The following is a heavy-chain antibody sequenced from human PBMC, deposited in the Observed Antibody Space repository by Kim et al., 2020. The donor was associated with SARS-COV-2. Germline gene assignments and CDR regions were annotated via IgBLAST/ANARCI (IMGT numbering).Heavy chain of an antibody. D-gene: IGHD6-6*01. Sequence: AYAPSVAGIFTISRDDSKGIAYLQIHSLKTEDTGVYYCTREGQGSSSRFDFWGQGTLVTVSS. J-gene: IGHJ4*02. CDR3: TREGQGSSSRFDF. V-gene: IGHV3-49*02.